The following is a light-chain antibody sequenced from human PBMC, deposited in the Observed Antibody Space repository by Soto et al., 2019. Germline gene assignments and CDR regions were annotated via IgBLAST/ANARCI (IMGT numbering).Light chain of an antibody. Sequence: DIQMTQSPSSLSASVGDRVTITCRASQGISNYLAWYQQKPGKVPKLLIYAASILQSGVPSRFSGSGSGTDFTLTISSLQPEDVATYYCQKYNSAPPYTFGQGTKLEIK. CDR2: AAS. CDR1: QGISNY. J-gene: IGKJ2*01. CDR3: QKYNSAPPYT. V-gene: IGKV1-27*01.